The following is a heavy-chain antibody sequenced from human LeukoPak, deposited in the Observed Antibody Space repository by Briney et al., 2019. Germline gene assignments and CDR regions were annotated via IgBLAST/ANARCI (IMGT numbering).Heavy chain of an antibody. CDR2: IYCSGST. Sequence: SQTLSLTCTVSGGSISSGDYYWSWIRQPPGKGLEWIGYIYCSGSTYYNPSLKSRVTISVDTSKNQFSLKLSSVTAADTAVYYCARGGYSYGSSPWFDPWGQGTLVTVSS. CDR3: ARGGYSYGSSPWFDP. V-gene: IGHV4-30-4*08. D-gene: IGHD5-18*01. J-gene: IGHJ5*02. CDR1: GGSISSGDYY.